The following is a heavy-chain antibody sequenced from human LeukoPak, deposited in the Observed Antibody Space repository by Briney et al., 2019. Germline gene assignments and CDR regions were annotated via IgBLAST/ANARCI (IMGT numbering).Heavy chain of an antibody. D-gene: IGHD6-13*01. Sequence: GASVKVSCKASGYTFTSYGISWVRQAPGQGLEWMGWISAYNGNTNYAQKLQGRVTMTTDTSTSTAYMELRSLRSDDTAVYYCARDAPVEDSSSWYGGSYWDYWGQGTLVTVSS. CDR3: ARDAPVEDSSSWYGGSYWDY. J-gene: IGHJ4*02. CDR1: GYTFTSYG. CDR2: ISAYNGNT. V-gene: IGHV1-18*01.